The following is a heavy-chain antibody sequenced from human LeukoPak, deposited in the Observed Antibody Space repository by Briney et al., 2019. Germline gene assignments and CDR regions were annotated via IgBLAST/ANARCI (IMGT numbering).Heavy chain of an antibody. CDR1: GYTFTDYT. D-gene: IGHD3-22*01. V-gene: IGHV7-4-1*02. J-gene: IGHJ4*01. CDR3: ARARGRFYDSSGPKLDY. CDR2: INTNTGNP. Sequence: ASVKVSCKAFGYTFTDYTMNWVRQAPGQGLEWMGWINTNTGNPTYAQGFTGRIVFSLDTSVSTAYLQISSLKAEDTAVYYCARARGRFYDSSGPKLDYWGXGTLXTVSS.